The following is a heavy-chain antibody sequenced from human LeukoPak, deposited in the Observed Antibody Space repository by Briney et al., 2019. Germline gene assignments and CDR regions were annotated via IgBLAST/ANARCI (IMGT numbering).Heavy chain of an antibody. D-gene: IGHD3-3*01. CDR2: IYSGGST. CDR1: GFTVSSNY. J-gene: IGHJ4*02. Sequence: GGSLRLSCAASGFTVSSNYMSWVRQAPGKGLEWVSVIYSGGSTYYADSVKGRFTISRDNAKNSLYLQMNSLRAEDTAVYYCARHFWSGYYLFDYWGQGTLVTVSS. V-gene: IGHV3-66*04. CDR3: ARHFWSGYYLFDY.